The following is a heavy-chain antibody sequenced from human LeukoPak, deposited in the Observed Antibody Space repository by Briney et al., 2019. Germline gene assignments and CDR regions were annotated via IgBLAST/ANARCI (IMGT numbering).Heavy chain of an antibody. CDR1: GFTSSSSS. D-gene: IGHD3-22*01. CDR3: ARDGDSSGYYAAFDI. J-gene: IGHJ3*02. V-gene: IGHV3-48*02. Sequence: RGSLRLSRAASGFTSSSSSMNRVCHTPRKRLDWPSYISSISSIIYYADSVKGRFTISRDNAKNSLYLQMNNLRDEGTAVYCCARDGDSSGYYAAFDIWGKGTMVSVS. CDR2: ISSISSII.